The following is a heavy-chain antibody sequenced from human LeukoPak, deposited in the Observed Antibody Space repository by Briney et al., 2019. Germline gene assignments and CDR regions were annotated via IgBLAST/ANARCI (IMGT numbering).Heavy chain of an antibody. CDR2: ISSSSSYI. V-gene: IGHV3-21*01. J-gene: IGHJ6*02. CDR3: ARESIPDYSNYNNYYGMDV. CDR1: GFTFSSYS. D-gene: IGHD4-4*01. Sequence: GGSLRLSCAASGFTFSSYSMNWVRQAPGKGLEWVSSISSSSSYIYYADSVKGRFTISRDNAKNSLYLQMNSLRAEDTAVYYCARESIPDYSNYNNYYGMDVWGQGTTVTVSS.